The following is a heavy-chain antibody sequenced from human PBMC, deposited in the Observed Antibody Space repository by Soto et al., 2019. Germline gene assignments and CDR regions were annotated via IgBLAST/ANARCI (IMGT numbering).Heavy chain of an antibody. CDR3: ARVPTYHHYAMDV. CDR2: TDPSDSFT. CDR1: GYSFTSYW. Sequence: GESLKISCQGSGYSFTSYWISWVRQMPGKGLEWIGRTDPSDSFTYYSPSFQGHVTLSTDRSVSTAYLQWTSLEASDTAMYYCARVPTYHHYAMDVWGQGTTVTVS. V-gene: IGHV5-10-1*01. D-gene: IGHD1-26*01. J-gene: IGHJ6*02.